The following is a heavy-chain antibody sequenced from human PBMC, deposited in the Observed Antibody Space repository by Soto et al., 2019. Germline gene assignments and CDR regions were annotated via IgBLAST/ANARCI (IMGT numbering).Heavy chain of an antibody. V-gene: IGHV3-9*01. CDR1: GFTFDDYA. J-gene: IGHJ6*04. D-gene: IGHD3-9*01. CDR2: ISWNSGSI. Sequence: GGSLRLSCAASGFTFDDYAMHWVRQAPGKGLEWVSGISWNSGSIGYADSVKGRFTISRDNAKNSLYLQMNSLRAEDTVLYYCAKAIYDSFTGTPKDVWGKGTTVTVFS. CDR3: AKAIYDSFTGTPKDV.